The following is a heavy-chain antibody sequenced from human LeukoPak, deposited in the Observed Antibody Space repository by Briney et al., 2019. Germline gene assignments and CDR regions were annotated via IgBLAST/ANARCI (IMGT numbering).Heavy chain of an antibody. CDR3: AKAQAYYYDSSGYLDYFDY. Sequence: GGSLRLSCAASGITFSSYAMSWVRQAPGKGLEWVSAISGSGGSTYYADSVKGRFTISRDNSKNTLYLQMNSLRAEDTAVYYCAKAQAYYYDSSGYLDYFDYWGQGTLVTVSS. V-gene: IGHV3-23*01. CDR1: GITFSSYA. D-gene: IGHD3-22*01. J-gene: IGHJ4*02. CDR2: ISGSGGST.